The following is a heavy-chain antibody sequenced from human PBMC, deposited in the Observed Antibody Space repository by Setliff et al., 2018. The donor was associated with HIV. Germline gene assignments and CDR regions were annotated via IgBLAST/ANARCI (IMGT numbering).Heavy chain of an antibody. V-gene: IGHV4-30-2*06. D-gene: IGHD3-10*01. CDR2: IYPSGRT. CDR1: GDPMSSGDYS. Sequence: SETLSLTCAVSGDPMSSGDYSWNWIRQSPGKGLEWIGYIYPSGRTYYNPSLKNRVTMSIDRSKKQFSLNLSSVTAADTALYFCVREGAGSGSYYLDFWGQGILVTAPQ. CDR3: VREGAGSGSYYLDF. J-gene: IGHJ4*02.